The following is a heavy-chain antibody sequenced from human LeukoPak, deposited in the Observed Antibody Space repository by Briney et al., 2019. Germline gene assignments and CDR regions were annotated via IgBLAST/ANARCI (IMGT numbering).Heavy chain of an antibody. D-gene: IGHD2/OR15-2a*01. CDR2: INPNSGGT. CDR1: GFTSTAYY. Sequence: ASVKVSCKASGFTSTAYYMHWLRQAPGQGLEWMGWINPNSGGTNYAQKFHDRVSMTRDTSISTVHMELSRLRSDDTAVYYCARATTPGGYYYIYWGQGTLVTVSS. V-gene: IGHV1-2*02. J-gene: IGHJ4*02. CDR3: ARATTPGGYYYIY.